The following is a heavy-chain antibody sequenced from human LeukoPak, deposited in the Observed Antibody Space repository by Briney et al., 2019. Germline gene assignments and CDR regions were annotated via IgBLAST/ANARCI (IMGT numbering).Heavy chain of an antibody. CDR3: ASSRGLYYYDSSGYEGGDY. V-gene: IGHV1-8*01. J-gene: IGHJ4*02. CDR2: MNPNSGNT. D-gene: IGHD3-22*01. CDR1: GYTFTSYD. Sequence: ASVKVSCKASGYTFTSYDINWVRQATGQGLEWMGWMNPNSGNTGYAQKFQGRVTMTRNTSISTAYMELSSLRSEDTAVYYCASSRGLYYYDSSGYEGGDYWGQGTLVTVSS.